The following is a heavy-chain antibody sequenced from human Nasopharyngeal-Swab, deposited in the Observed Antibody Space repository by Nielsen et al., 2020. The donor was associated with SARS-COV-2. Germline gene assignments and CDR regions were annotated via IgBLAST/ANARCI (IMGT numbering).Heavy chain of an antibody. D-gene: IGHD6-19*01. Sequence: SETLSLTCVVSGGSISSDDYYWGWIRQPPGKGLEWIASIYYTGSTYYNPSLTGRVTISVDTSKNQFSLKLTSVTATDTAVYYCARHSSGWYYFDYWGQGSLVTVSS. CDR3: ARHSSGWYYFDY. J-gene: IGHJ4*02. CDR1: GGSISSDDYY. CDR2: IYYTGST. V-gene: IGHV4-39*01.